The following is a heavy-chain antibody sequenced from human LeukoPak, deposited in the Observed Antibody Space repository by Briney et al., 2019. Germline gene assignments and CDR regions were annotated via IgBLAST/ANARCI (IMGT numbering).Heavy chain of an antibody. J-gene: IGHJ4*02. CDR2: IYTSGSA. CDR1: GGSISRYY. Sequence: SETLSLTCIVSGGSISRYYWNWIRQTPGKGLEWIGRIYTSGSANYNPSLKSRVTISVDTSKNQFFLKLSSVTAADTAVYYCASEEYYYGSGTYRFDYWGQGILVTVSS. V-gene: IGHV4-4*08. D-gene: IGHD3-10*01. CDR3: ASEEYYYGSGTYRFDY.